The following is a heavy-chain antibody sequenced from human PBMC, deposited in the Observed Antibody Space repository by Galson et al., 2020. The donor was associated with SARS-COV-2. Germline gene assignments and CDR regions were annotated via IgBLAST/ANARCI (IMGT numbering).Heavy chain of an antibody. D-gene: IGHD3-22*01. CDR1: GGTFNDYY. Sequence: SETLSLTCAVYGGTFNDYYWSWIRQPPGKGLEWIGEIDHSGGSNYNPSLRNRVTISVDTSKNHFSLKLSSVTAADTAVYYCVIHYYDSSGHRGSDYWGQGTLVTVSS. V-gene: IGHV4-34*08. CDR2: IDHSGGS. J-gene: IGHJ4*02. CDR3: VIHYYDSSGHRGSDY.